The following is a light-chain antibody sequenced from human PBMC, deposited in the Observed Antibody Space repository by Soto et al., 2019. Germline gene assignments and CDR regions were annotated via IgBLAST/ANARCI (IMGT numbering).Light chain of an antibody. V-gene: IGKV1-5*03. CDR2: KAS. J-gene: IGKJ1*01. Sequence: DIQMTQSPSTLSASVGDRVTITCRASQSISSWLAWYQQKPGKAPKLLIYKASSLENGGPSRFSGSGSGTEFTLHISSLQTDYFATSYCHKYNSYSGTFGQGTKVEIK. CDR3: HKYNSYSGT. CDR1: QSISSW.